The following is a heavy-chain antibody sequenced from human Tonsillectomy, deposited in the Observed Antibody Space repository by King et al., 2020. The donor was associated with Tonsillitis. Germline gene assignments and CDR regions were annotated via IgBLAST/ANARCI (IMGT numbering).Heavy chain of an antibody. CDR1: GYSISNGYY. V-gene: IGHV4-38-2*02. J-gene: IGHJ4*02. CDR2: IYRSGST. D-gene: IGHD3-22*01. CDR3: ARGTYYDGGGYVDC. Sequence: QLQESGPGLVKPSETLSLTCTVSGYSISNGYYWVWIRQPPGKGLEWIGSIYRSGSTYYNPSLRSRVTISVDTSKNQFSLQLSSVTAADTAVFYCARGTYYDGGGYVDCGGQGTLGTGS.